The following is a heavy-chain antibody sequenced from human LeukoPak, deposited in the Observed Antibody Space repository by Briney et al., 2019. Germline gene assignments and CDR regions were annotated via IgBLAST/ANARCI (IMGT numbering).Heavy chain of an antibody. Sequence: SETLSLTCTVSGGSISTSNYYWGWIRQPPGKGLEWIGTIYYSGSTYYNPSLKSRVTISVDTSKNHFSLKLSSVTARDTVVDFCARDPQIAVVWGAFFDYWGQGTLVTVSS. CDR2: IYYSGST. D-gene: IGHD3-16*01. J-gene: IGHJ4*02. V-gene: IGHV4-39*02. CDR3: ARDPQIAVVWGAFFDY. CDR1: GGSISTSNYY.